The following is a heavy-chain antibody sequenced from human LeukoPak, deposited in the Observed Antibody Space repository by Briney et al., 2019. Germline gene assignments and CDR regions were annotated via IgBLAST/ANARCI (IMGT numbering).Heavy chain of an antibody. CDR3: AREGGVAGYCSSTSCRYNWFDP. V-gene: IGHV4-4*07. CDR2: IYTSGST. Sequence: SETLSLTCTVSGGSISSYYWSWIRQPAGKGLEWIGRIYTSGSTNYNPSLKSRVTISVDTSKNQFSLKVSSVTAADTAVYYCAREGGVAGYCSSTSCRYNWFDPWGQGTLVTVSS. CDR1: GGSISSYY. J-gene: IGHJ5*02. D-gene: IGHD2-2*03.